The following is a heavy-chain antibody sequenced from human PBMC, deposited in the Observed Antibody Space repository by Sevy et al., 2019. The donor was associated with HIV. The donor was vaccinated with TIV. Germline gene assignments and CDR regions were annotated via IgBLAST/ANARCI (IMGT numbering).Heavy chain of an antibody. J-gene: IGHJ6*02. CDR2: VYYNGAT. V-gene: IGHV4-59*01. CDR3: ARELGAVWTGRYHQYPYSMDV. CDR1: GGSLSRYY. D-gene: IGHD3-16*01. Sequence: SETQSLTCTVSGGSLSRYYWSWIRQSPGKGLEWIGYVYYNGATNYNPSLKSRLSLALDTSKNQFSLSLGSVTAADTAVYYCARELGAVWTGRYHQYPYSMDVWGHGTTVTVSS.